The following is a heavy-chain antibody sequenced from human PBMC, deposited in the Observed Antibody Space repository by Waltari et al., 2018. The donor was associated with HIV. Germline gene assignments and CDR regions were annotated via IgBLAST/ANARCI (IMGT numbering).Heavy chain of an antibody. CDR2: IYDSGST. CDR1: SGSLSSSSSY. V-gene: IGHV4-39*01. J-gene: IGHJ4*02. CDR3: ANLPFVYFDY. Sequence: QVQLQESGPGLVKPSETLSRTCTVSSGSLSSSSSYWGWSRQPPGRGLEWIGTIYDSGSTYYNPSLKSRVTISVDTSKNQFSLKLSSVTAADTAVYYCANLPFVYFDYWGQGTLVTVSS.